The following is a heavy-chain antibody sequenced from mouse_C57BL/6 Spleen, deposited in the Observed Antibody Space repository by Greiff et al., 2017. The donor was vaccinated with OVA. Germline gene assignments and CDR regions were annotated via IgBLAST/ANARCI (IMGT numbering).Heavy chain of an antibody. D-gene: IGHD1-1*01. J-gene: IGHJ1*03. CDR2: IWSGGST. Sequence: QVHVKQSGPGLVQPSQSLSITCTVSGFSLTSYGVHWVRQSPGKGLEWLGVIWSGGSTDYNAAFISRLSISKDNSKSQVFFKMNSLQADDTAIYYCARKGYYGSRVDWYFDVWGTGTTVTVSS. V-gene: IGHV2-2*01. CDR3: ARKGYYGSRVDWYFDV. CDR1: GFSLTSYG.